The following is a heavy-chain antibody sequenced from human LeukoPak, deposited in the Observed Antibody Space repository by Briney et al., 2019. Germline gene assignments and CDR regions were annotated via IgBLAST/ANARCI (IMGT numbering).Heavy chain of an antibody. D-gene: IGHD6-13*01. J-gene: IGHJ4*02. CDR2: IKSKTDGGTT. CDR1: GFTFSNAW. Sequence: GGSLRLSCAASGFTFSNAWMSWVRQAPGKGLEWVGRIKSKTDGGTTDYAAPVKGRFTISRDDSKNTLYLQMNSLKTEDTAVYYCTTDALIAAAAPYWGQGTLVTVSS. V-gene: IGHV3-15*01. CDR3: TTDALIAAAAPY.